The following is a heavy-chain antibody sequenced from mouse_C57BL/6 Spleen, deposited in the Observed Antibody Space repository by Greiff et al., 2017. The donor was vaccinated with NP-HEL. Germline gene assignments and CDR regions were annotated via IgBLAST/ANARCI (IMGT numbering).Heavy chain of an antibody. V-gene: IGHV5-17*01. CDR1: GFTFSDYG. J-gene: IGHJ4*01. CDR3: ARREFITTVVATGDYAMDY. CDR2: ISSGSSTI. D-gene: IGHD1-1*01. Sequence: EVKLVESGGGLVKPGGSLKLSCAASGFTFSDYGMHWVRQAPEKGLEWVAYISSGSSTIYYADTVKGRFTISRDNAKNTLFLQMTSLRSEDTAMYYCARREFITTVVATGDYAMDYWGQGTSVTVSS.